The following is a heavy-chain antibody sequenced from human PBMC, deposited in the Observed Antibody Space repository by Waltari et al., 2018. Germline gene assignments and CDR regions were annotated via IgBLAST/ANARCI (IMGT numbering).Heavy chain of an antibody. CDR2: IYYSGST. CDR3: SRVLAGEWFDY. J-gene: IGHJ4*02. V-gene: IGHV4-30-4*08. D-gene: IGHD3-10*01. CDR1: GGSISSGDYY. Sequence: QVQLQESGPGLVKPSQTLSLTCTVSGGSISSGDYYWSWIRQPPGKGLEGIWYIYYSGSTYNNPSLKSRVTIAGYTSKNQFSLKLSSVTAADTAVYYCSRVLAGEWFDYWGQGTLVTVSS.